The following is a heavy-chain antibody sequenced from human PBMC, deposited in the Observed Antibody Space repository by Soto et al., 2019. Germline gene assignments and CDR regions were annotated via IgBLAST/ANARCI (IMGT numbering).Heavy chain of an antibody. CDR3: ARDGPPYDILTGLDV. Sequence: ASVKVSCKASGYTFTGYYMHWVRQAPGQGLEWMGWINPNSGGTNYAQKFQGRVTMTRDTSISTAYMELSRLRSDDTAVYYCARDGPPYDILTGLDVWGQGTTVTVSS. J-gene: IGHJ6*02. CDR2: INPNSGGT. V-gene: IGHV1-2*02. D-gene: IGHD3-9*01. CDR1: GYTFTGYY.